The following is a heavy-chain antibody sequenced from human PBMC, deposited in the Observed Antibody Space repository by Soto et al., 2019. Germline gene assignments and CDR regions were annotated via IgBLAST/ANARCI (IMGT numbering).Heavy chain of an antibody. V-gene: IGHV1-69*06. D-gene: IGHD6-19*01. J-gene: IGHJ4*02. CDR2: IIPIFGTA. CDR3: ARTYSSGWYGPRDY. Sequence: SVKVSCKASGGTFSSYAISWVRQAPGQGLEWMGGIIPIFGTANYAQKFQGRVTITADKSTSTAYMELSSLRSEDTAVYYCARTYSSGWYGPRDYWGQGTLVTVSS. CDR1: GGTFSSYA.